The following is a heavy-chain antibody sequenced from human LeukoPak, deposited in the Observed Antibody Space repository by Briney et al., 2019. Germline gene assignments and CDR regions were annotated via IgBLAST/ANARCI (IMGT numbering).Heavy chain of an antibody. CDR1: GFTFSSYG. V-gene: IGHV3-30*02. CDR3: AKDTPEYSSSSLLDY. D-gene: IGHD6-6*01. CDR2: IRYDGSNK. Sequence: GGSLRLSCAASGFTFSSYGMHWVRQAPGKGLEWVAFIRYDGSNKYYADSVKGRFTISRDNSKNTLYLQMNSLRAEDTAVYYCAKDTPEYSSSSLLDYWGQGTLVTVSS. J-gene: IGHJ4*02.